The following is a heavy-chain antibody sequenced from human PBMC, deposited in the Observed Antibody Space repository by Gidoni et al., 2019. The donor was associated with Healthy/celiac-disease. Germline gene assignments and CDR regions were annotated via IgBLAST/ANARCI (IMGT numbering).Heavy chain of an antibody. Sequence: EVQLFESGGGLVQPGGSLSLSCAASGFTFRSYAMSWVRQAPGKGLEWVSAISGRGGSTYYADSVKGRFTISRDNSKNTLYLQMNSLRAEDTAVYYCAKDLTYSSSPLDFDYWGQGTLVTVSS. J-gene: IGHJ4*02. CDR2: ISGRGGST. CDR3: AKDLTYSSSPLDFDY. CDR1: GFTFRSYA. V-gene: IGHV3-23*01. D-gene: IGHD6-6*01.